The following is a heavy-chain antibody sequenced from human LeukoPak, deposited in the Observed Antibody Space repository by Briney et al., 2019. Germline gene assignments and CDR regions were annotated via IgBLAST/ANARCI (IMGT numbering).Heavy chain of an antibody. J-gene: IGHJ2*01. CDR3: APTSNFYDSSGPWGYFDL. CDR2: IIPMVGTA. V-gene: IGHV1-69*01. D-gene: IGHD3-22*01. Sequence: ASVKVSCKASGGTLSDYAINWVRQAPGQGLEWMGGIIPMVGTANYGQKFAGRVTIIADESTNTAHMELSGLRSEDTAVYYRAPTSNFYDSSGPWGYFDLWGRGTLVTVSS. CDR1: GGTLSDYA.